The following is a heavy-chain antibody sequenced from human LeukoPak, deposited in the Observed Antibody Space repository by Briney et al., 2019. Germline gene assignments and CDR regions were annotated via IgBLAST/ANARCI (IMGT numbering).Heavy chain of an antibody. CDR3: ARDHLCGGGDCYSLP. V-gene: IGHV3-21*01. Sequence: GGSLRLSCAASGFTFSSYSMNWVRQAPGKGLEWVSSISSSSSYIYYADSVKGRFTISRDNAKNSPYLQMNSPRAEDTAVYYCARDHLCGGGDCYSLPWGQGTLVTVSS. CDR2: ISSSSSYI. J-gene: IGHJ4*02. D-gene: IGHD2-21*02. CDR1: GFTFSSYS.